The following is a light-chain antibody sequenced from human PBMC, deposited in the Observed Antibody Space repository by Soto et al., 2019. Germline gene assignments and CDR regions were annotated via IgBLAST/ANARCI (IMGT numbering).Light chain of an antibody. Sequence: EIVLTQSPGTLSLSPGERATLSCRASQSVSSSYLAWYQQKPAQAPRLLIYGASNRATGIPDGFSGSGSGKDFTLTISRLEPEDFALYYCQQYGGSPPYTFGQGTKLEIK. CDR1: QSVSSSY. J-gene: IGKJ2*01. CDR2: GAS. CDR3: QQYGGSPPYT. V-gene: IGKV3-20*01.